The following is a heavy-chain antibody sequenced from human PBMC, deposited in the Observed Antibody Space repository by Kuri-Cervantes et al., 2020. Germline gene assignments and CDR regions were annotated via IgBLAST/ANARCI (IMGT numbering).Heavy chain of an antibody. CDR1: GGSISSGGYY. Sequence: ETLSLTCTVSGGSISSGGYYWSWIRQHPGKGLEWIGYIYYSGSTNYNPSLKSRVTISVDTSKNQFSLKLSSVTAADTAVYYCARLFSGYDSTYYYYYYGMDVWGQGTTVTVSS. D-gene: IGHD5-12*01. J-gene: IGHJ6*02. CDR3: ARLFSGYDSTYYYYYYGMDV. V-gene: IGHV4-61*08. CDR2: IYYSGST.